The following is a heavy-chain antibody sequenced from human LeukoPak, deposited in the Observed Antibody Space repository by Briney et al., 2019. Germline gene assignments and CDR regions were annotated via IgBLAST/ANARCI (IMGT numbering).Heavy chain of an antibody. CDR3: ARRIQGMAPYYFDY. CDR1: GFTFSSYW. V-gene: IGHV3-74*01. J-gene: IGHJ4*02. D-gene: IGHD5-24*01. Sequence: PGGSLRLSCTASGFTFSSYWMHWVRQDPGKGLVWVSRINSDGGSTSYADCVKGRFTISRDNAKNTLYLQMNSLRAEDTAVYYCARRIQGMAPYYFDYWGQGTLVTVSS. CDR2: INSDGGST.